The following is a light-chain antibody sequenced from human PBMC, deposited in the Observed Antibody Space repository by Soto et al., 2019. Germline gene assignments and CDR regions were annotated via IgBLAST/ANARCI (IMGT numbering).Light chain of an antibody. CDR2: IAS. J-gene: IGKJ1*01. CDR3: QQYGTSPWT. CDR1: QSVSSNY. V-gene: IGKV3-20*01. Sequence: EIVLTQSPGTLSLFPGERATLSCRATQSVSSNYLAWYQQKPGQAPRLLIYIASSRATGIPDRFSGSGSGTDFTLTISRLEPEDFAVYYCQQYGTSPWTFGQGTTVEIK.